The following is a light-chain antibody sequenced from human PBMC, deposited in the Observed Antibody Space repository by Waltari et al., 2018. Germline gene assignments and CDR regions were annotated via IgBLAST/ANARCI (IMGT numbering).Light chain of an antibody. J-gene: IGKJ2*01. CDR3: MQALQTPYT. Sequence: DIVMTQSPLSLPVTPGEPASIPCRSSQSLLHSNGYNYLVWYLQKPGQSPPPLIYLGSNRASGVPDRFSGSGSGTDFTLKISRVEAEDVGVYYCMQALQTPYTFGQGTKLEIK. CDR1: QSLLHSNGYNY. V-gene: IGKV2-28*01. CDR2: LGS.